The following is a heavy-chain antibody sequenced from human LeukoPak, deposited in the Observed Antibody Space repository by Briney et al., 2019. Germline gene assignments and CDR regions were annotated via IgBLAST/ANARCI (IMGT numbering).Heavy chain of an antibody. CDR2: IYYSGST. J-gene: IGHJ5*02. D-gene: IGHD6-13*01. Sequence: SETLSLTCTVSGGSISSYYWSWIRQPPGKGLEWIGYIYYSGSTNYNPSLKSRVTISVDTSKNQFSLKLSSVTAADPAVYYCARGGRIAAAPYGWFDPWGQGTLVTVSS. CDR3: ARGGRIAAAPYGWFDP. CDR1: GGSISSYY. V-gene: IGHV4-59*01.